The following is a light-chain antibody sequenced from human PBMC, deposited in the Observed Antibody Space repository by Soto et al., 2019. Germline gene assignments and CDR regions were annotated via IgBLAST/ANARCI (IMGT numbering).Light chain of an antibody. CDR2: GTS. V-gene: IGKV1-39*01. J-gene: IGKJ4*01. CDR1: QNIAEF. Sequence: DVQMTQSPSSLSASIGDRVTLTCRASQNIAEFLNWYQVKSDKGPKLLIYGTSTLQSRVPSRFSGGGSGTEFTLTISNLHPEDFAVYYCQQFYSPVLSFVGGTRVELK. CDR3: QQFYSPVLS.